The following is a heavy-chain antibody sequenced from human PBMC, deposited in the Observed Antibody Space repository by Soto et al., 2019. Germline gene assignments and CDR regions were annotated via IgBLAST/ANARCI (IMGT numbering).Heavy chain of an antibody. V-gene: IGHV1-69*01. Sequence: QVLLVQSGAEMKQPGSSVSVSCRASGDSFTNYAFTWVRQAPGQGPEWLGGIILALGPPYYSQRFQARLTITAGEASSTVYMQLGSLRLDDTAVYYCGRYCTNPKFRGGYYLDLWGQGTLLTVSA. CDR1: GDSFTNYA. J-gene: IGHJ5*02. D-gene: IGHD2-8*01. CDR2: IILALGPP. CDR3: GRYCTNPKFRGGYYLDL.